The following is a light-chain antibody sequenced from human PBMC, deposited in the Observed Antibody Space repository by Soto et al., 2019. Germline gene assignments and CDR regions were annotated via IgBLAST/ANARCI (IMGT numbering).Light chain of an antibody. CDR3: QQYNTYST. V-gene: IGKV1-39*01. Sequence: DIQMTQSPSSLSASIGERVIITCRASETISRYLNWYQSKPGKAPRLLISAASSLQSGVPSRFSGSYSGTEFTLTISSLQPDDFATYYCQQYNTYSTFGQGTRLEIK. CDR2: AAS. J-gene: IGKJ5*01. CDR1: ETISRY.